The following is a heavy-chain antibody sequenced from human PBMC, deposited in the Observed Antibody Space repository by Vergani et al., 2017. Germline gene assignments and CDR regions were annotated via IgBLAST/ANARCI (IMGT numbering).Heavy chain of an antibody. D-gene: IGHD2-2*01. CDR3: ARGWGDIVVVPAAIAYYFDY. CDR2: INHSGST. V-gene: IGHV4-34*01. CDR1: GGSFSGYY. J-gene: IGHJ4*02. Sequence: QVQLQQWGAGLLKPSETLSLTCAVSGGSFSGYYWSWIRQPPGKGLEWIGEINHSGSTNYNPSLKSRVTISVDTSKNQFSLKLSSVTAADTAVYYCARGWGDIVVVPAAIAYYFDYWGQGTLVTVSS.